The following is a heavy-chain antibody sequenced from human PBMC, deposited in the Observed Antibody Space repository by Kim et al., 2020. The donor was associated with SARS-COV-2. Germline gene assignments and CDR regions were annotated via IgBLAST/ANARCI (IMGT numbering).Heavy chain of an antibody. V-gene: IGHV4-34*01. CDR3: ARGRERGDVGAYDY. J-gene: IGHJ4*02. CDR2: INHSGTT. D-gene: IGHD1-26*01. CDR1: GGSFNGYY. Sequence: SQTLSLTCAVYGGSFNGYYWNLIRQPPGKGLEWIGQINHSGTTNYNVSLKSRVTISIDKSKNQFSLNLRSVTAADTAVYYCARGRERGDVGAYDYWGQGTLVTVSS.